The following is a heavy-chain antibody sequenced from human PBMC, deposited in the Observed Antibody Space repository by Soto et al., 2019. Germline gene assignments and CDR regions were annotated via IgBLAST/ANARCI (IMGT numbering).Heavy chain of an antibody. V-gene: IGHV3-23*01. CDR2: ISGGGGDT. CDR1: RFTFSTDA. D-gene: IGHD2-15*01. J-gene: IGHJ3*02. CDR3: AKSLFGGPDI. Sequence: GGSLRLSCAASRFTFSTDAMSWVRQAPGKGLEWVSGISGGGGDTSYADSVRGRFTCSRDNSKNTLYLQMNSLRAEDTALYYCAKSLFGGPDIWGQGTMVTVSS.